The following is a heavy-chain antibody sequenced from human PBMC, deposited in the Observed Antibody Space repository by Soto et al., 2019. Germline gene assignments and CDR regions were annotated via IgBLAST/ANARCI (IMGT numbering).Heavy chain of an antibody. V-gene: IGHV1-46*01. CDR2: INPSGGST. CDR1: GYTFTSYY. D-gene: IGHD6-13*01. Sequence: QVQLVQSGAEVKKPGASVKVSCKASGYTFTSYYMHWVRQAPGQGLEWMGIINPSGGSTSYAQKFQGRVTMTRDTSTSTVYMALSSLRSEDTAVYYCARDLYSSSWYRNGFDYWGQGTLVTVSS. J-gene: IGHJ4*02. CDR3: ARDLYSSSWYRNGFDY.